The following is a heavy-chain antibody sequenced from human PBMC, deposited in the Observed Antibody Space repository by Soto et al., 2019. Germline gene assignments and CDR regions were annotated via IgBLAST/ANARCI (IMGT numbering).Heavy chain of an antibody. Sequence: EVQLVESGGGLVQPGGSLRLSCAASGFTFTTYWMHWVRQAPGKGLVWVSHINSDGRTTTYADSVKGRFTMSRDNAKNTLYLQMNSLRAEDTAVYYCVRDAWGIPHWGQGTQVTVSS. D-gene: IGHD6-13*01. J-gene: IGHJ4*02. V-gene: IGHV3-74*01. CDR3: VRDAWGIPH. CDR2: INSDGRTT. CDR1: GFTFTTYW.